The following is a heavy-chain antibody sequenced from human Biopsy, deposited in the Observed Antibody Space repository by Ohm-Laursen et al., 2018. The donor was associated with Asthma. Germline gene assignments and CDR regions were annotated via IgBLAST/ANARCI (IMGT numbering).Heavy chain of an antibody. V-gene: IGHV1-69*13. D-gene: IGHD6-19*01. CDR2: IMTVFETT. CDR3: ARCQVGYSSGWSLLLKKIYYSGMDV. J-gene: IGHJ6*02. CDR1: GGTFSNFA. Sequence: SVKVSCKAPGGTFSNFAISWVRQAPGQGLEWLGGIMTVFETTNYAQKFQGRVTITADESTSTAYMEVTSLRSEDTAIYYCARCQVGYSSGWSLLLKKIYYSGMDVWGQGTAVTVS.